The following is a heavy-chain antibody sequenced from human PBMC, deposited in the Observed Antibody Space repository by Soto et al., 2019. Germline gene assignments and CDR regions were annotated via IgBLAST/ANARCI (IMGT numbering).Heavy chain of an antibody. CDR2: MSHSGGT. D-gene: IGHD1-1*01. CDR3: ARVERGTATTVVDAFDI. CDR1: GGSVSSGSYY. V-gene: IGHV4-34*01. J-gene: IGHJ3*02. Sequence: QVQLQQWGAGLLKPSETLSLTCAVYGGSVSSGSYYWSWIRQPPGKGLEWIGEMSHSGGTHFNPSLKSRVTISVDTSKNPFSLKMSFVTAAATALYYCARVERGTATTVVDAFDIWGPGTMVTVSS.